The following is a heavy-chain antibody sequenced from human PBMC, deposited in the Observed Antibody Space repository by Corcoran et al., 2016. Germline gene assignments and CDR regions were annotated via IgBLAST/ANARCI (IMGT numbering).Heavy chain of an antibody. D-gene: IGHD1-7*01. CDR2: MNPNSGNT. CDR1: GYTFPSYD. V-gene: IGHV1-8*01. CDR3: ARAPENGITGTYYYYGMDV. J-gene: IGHJ6*02. Sequence: QVQLVQSGAEVKKPGASVKVSCKASGYTFPSYDINWVRQATGQGLEWMGWMNPNSGNTGYAQKFQGRVTMTRNTSISTAYMELSSLRSEDTAVYYCARAPENGITGTYYYYGMDVWGQGTTVTVSS.